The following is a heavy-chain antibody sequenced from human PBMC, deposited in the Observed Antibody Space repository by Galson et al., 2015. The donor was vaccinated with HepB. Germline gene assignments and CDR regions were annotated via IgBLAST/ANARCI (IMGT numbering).Heavy chain of an antibody. CDR3: ARDVAAAGRGYFDY. CDR2: ISSSSSYI. V-gene: IGHV3-21*01. D-gene: IGHD6-13*01. J-gene: IGHJ4*02. CDR1: GSTFSSYS. Sequence: SLRLSCAASGSTFSSYSMNWVRQAPGKGLEWVSSISSSSSYIYYADSVKGRFTISRDNAKNSLYLQMNSLRAEDTAVYYCARDVAAAGRGYFDYWGQGTLVTVSS.